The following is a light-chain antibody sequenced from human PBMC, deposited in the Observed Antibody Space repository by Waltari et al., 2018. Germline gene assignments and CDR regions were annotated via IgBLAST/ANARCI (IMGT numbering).Light chain of an antibody. CDR2: GAS. Sequence: EIVLTQSPGTLSLSLGERATVPCRASQSVSRALAWYQQKPGQAPRLLIYGASTRATVIPDRFSGSGSVTDFSLTISRLEPDDFAVYYCQHYLRLPVTFGQGTTVEI. J-gene: IGKJ1*01. V-gene: IGKV3-20*01. CDR1: QSVSRA. CDR3: QHYLRLPVT.